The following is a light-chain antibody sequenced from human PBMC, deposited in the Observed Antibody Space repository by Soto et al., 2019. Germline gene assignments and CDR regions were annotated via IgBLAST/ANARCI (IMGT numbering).Light chain of an antibody. CDR3: QQRSNWPLT. Sequence: EIVLTQSPATLSLSPGERATLSCGASQSVSSFLAWYQQKPGQAPRLLIYDASNRATGIPARFSGSGSGTDFTLTISSLEPEDVAVYYCQQRSNWPLTFGGGTTVEIK. CDR2: DAS. J-gene: IGKJ4*01. CDR1: QSVSSF. V-gene: IGKV3-11*01.